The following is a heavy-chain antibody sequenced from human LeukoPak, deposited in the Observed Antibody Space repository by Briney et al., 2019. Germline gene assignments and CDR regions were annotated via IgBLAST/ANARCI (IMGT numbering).Heavy chain of an antibody. CDR3: ARGYCSSTSCSYYYYYMDV. D-gene: IGHD2-2*01. CDR1: GYTFTSYY. Sequence: ASVKVSCKASGYTFTSYYMHWVRQAPGQGLEWMGIINPSGGSTTYAQKFQGRVTMTRDTSTSTVYMELSSLRSEDTAVYYCARGYCSSTSCSYYYYYMDVWGKGTTVTVSS. V-gene: IGHV1-46*03. J-gene: IGHJ6*03. CDR2: INPSGGST.